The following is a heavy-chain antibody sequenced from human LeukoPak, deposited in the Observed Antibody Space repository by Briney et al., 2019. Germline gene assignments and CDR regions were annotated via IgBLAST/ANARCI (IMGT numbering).Heavy chain of an antibody. J-gene: IGHJ4*02. V-gene: IGHV3-23*01. Sequence: GGSLSLSCAASRFTFSNFGMNWFRQAPGKGLEWVSGISGNGGSTYYADSVKGRFTISRDNSKNTLYLQMHGLRDEDTAIYFCATGVVRGIYARFDYWGQGTLVTVSS. CDR3: ATGVVRGIYARFDY. CDR2: ISGNGGST. CDR1: RFTFSNFG. D-gene: IGHD3-10*01.